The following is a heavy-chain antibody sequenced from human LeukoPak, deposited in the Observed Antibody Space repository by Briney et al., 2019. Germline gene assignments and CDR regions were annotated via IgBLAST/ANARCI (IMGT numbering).Heavy chain of an antibody. J-gene: IGHJ6*02. D-gene: IGHD4-11*01. CDR2: ISSSGSDI. V-gene: IGHV3-21*01. CDR3: ARVLDYRGNYYGIDV. CDR1: GFTFSNYA. Sequence: KPGGSLRLSCAVSGFTFSNYAMHWVRQAPGKGLEWVSSISSSGSDIYFADSVKGRFSISRGNARNSLYLHMKSLRADDTAVYYCARVLDYRGNYYGIDVWGQGTTVTVSS.